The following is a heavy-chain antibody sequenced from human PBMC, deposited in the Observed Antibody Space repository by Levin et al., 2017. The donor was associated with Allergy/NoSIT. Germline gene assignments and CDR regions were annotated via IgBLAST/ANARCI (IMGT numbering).Heavy chain of an antibody. CDR3: ARDRQNLIAAADYYYYYGMDV. D-gene: IGHD6-13*01. Sequence: GASVKVSCAASGFTFSSYSMNWVRQAPGKGLEWVSSISSSSSYIYYADSVKGRFTISRDNAKNSLYLQMNSLRAEDTAVYYCARDRQNLIAAADYYYYYGMDVWGQGTTVTVSS. CDR1: GFTFSSYS. CDR2: ISSSSSYI. V-gene: IGHV3-21*01. J-gene: IGHJ6*02.